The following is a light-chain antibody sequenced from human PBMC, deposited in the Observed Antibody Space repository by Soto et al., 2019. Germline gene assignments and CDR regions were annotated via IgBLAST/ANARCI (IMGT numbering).Light chain of an antibody. CDR2: QVS. Sequence: QSVLTQPASLSGSPGQSITISCTGTSSDIGAYYYVSWFQQHPGKAPKLMIYQVSNRPSGVSNRFSGSKSGNMASLTISGLQAEDETDYFCSSYSSSSTFYVFGAGTKVTVL. CDR1: SSDIGAYYY. J-gene: IGLJ1*01. CDR3: SSYSSSSTFYV. V-gene: IGLV2-14*01.